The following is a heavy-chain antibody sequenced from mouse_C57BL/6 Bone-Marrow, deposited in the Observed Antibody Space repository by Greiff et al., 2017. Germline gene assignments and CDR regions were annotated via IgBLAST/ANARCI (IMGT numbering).Heavy chain of an antibody. V-gene: IGHV2-5*01. Sequence: QVQLQQSGPGLVQPSQSLSITCTVSGFSLTSYGVHWVRQSPGKGLEWLGVIWRGGSTDYNAAFMPRLSITKDNSKSQVFFKMNSLQADDAAIYYCAKKGSYWYFDVWGTGTTVTVSS. CDR1: GFSLTSYG. D-gene: IGHD1-1*01. CDR2: IWRGGST. J-gene: IGHJ1*03. CDR3: AKKGSYWYFDV.